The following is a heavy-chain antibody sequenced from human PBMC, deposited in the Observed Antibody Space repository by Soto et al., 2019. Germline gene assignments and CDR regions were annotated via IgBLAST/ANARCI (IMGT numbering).Heavy chain of an antibody. CDR1: GYTFSNFW. J-gene: IGHJ4*02. V-gene: IGHV5-51*01. CDR3: ARSPRSSPYFDY. Sequence: PGESLKISCQSPGYTFSNFWIGWVRQLPGKGLEWMGIIYPGDHETRYSPSFHGKVTISADRSINTAYLQWNSLEASDTAFHFCARSPRSSPYFDYWGQGALVTVSS. D-gene: IGHD6-13*01. CDR2: IYPGDHET.